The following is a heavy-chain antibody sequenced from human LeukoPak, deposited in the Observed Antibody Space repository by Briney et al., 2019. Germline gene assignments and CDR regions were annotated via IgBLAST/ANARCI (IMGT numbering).Heavy chain of an antibody. Sequence: PSETLSLTCAVYGGSFSGYYWSWIRQPPGKGLEWIGEINHSGSTNYNPSLKSRVTISVDTSKNQFSLKLSSVTAADTAVYYCARLFRVAGYNWFDPWGQGTLVTVSS. J-gene: IGHJ5*02. CDR3: ARLFRVAGYNWFDP. D-gene: IGHD6-19*01. CDR1: GGSFSGYY. V-gene: IGHV4-34*01. CDR2: INHSGST.